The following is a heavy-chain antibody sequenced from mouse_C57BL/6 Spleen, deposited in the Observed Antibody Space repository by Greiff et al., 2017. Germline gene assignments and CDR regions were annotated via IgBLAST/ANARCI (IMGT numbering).Heavy chain of an antibody. D-gene: IGHD1-1*01. CDR1: GYTFTSYW. CDR3: ARECGYYYGSSYLYWYFDV. V-gene: IGHV1-55*01. CDR2: IYPGSGST. J-gene: IGHJ1*03. Sequence: QLQQPGAELVKPGASVKMSCKASGYTFTSYWITWVKQRPGQGLEWIGDIYPGSGSTNYNEKFKSKATLTVDTSSSTAYMQLSSLTSEDSAVYYCARECGYYYGSSYLYWYFDVWGTGTTVTVSS.